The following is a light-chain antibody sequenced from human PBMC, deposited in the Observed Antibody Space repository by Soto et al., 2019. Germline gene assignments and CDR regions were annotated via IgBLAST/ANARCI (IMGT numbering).Light chain of an antibody. J-gene: IGKJ3*01. CDR2: DAA. CDR1: QNINTY. CDR3: QQTYSAPFT. V-gene: IGKV1-39*01. Sequence: DLQMTQSPYSLSAAVGDRVTIACRASQNINTYLNWYQQKPGKAPKLLIFDAASLQSGVPSRFSGGGSRTDFTLTITSLQPEDFATYYCQQTYSAPFTFGPGTKVYIK.